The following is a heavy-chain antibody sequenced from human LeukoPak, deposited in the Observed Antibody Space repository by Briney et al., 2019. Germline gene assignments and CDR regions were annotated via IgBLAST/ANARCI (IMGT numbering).Heavy chain of an antibody. CDR3: AKYAAVARHVREWDAFDI. V-gene: IGHV3-23*01. J-gene: IGHJ3*02. CDR1: GFTFSSYA. D-gene: IGHD6-19*01. CDR2: ISGSGGSI. Sequence: GGSLRLSCAASGFTFSSYAMSWVRQAPGKGLEWVSAISGSGGSIYYADSVKGRFTISRDNSKNTLYLQMNSLRAEDTAVYYCAKYAAVARHVREWDAFDIWGQGTLVTVSS.